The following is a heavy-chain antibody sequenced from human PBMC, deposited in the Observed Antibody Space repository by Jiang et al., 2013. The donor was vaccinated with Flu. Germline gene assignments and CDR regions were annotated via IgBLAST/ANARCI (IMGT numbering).Heavy chain of an antibody. CDR2: INPSGGST. CDR1: GYTFTNYY. J-gene: IGHJ6*02. CDR3: ARAMRDHSSGYYSVGGV. D-gene: IGHD3-22*01. V-gene: IGHV1-46*03. Sequence: CKASGYTFTNYYVHWVRQAPGQGPEWMGIINPSGGSTSYAQKFQGRVTMTRDTSTSTVYMELSSLRSEDTAVYYCARAMRDHSSGYYSVGGVWGQGTTVTVSS.